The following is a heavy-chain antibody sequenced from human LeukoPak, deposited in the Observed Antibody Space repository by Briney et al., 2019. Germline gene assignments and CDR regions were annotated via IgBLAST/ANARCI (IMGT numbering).Heavy chain of an antibody. CDR3: ARVYSGSYYYYYGMDV. V-gene: IGHV4-39*07. CDR2: IYYSGDT. J-gene: IGHJ6*02. D-gene: IGHD1-26*01. CDR1: GGSITSSSHY. Sequence: PSETLSLTCTVSGGSITSSSHYWGWIRQPPGKGLEWIGSIYYSGDTYYNPSLKSRVTISVDTSKSQFSLRLSSVTAADTAVYYCARVYSGSYYYYYGMDVWGQGTTVTVSS.